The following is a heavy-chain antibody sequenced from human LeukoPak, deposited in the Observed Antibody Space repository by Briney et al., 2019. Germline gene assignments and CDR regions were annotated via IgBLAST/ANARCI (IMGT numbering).Heavy chain of an antibody. V-gene: IGHV1-2*02. J-gene: IGHJ4*02. Sequence: ASVKVSCKSSGYTFTTYYIHWVRQAPGQGFEWMGWVNPDSGATNYAQNFQGRVTLTRDTSISTAYMELSSLRSDDTAVYYCARETGRDGYKDLDYWGRGTLVTVSS. CDR3: ARETGRDGYKDLDY. CDR1: GYTFTTYY. D-gene: IGHD5-24*01. CDR2: VNPDSGAT.